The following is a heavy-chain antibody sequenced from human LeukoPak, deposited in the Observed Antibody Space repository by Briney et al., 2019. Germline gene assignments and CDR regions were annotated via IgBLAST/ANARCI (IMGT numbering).Heavy chain of an antibody. V-gene: IGHV4-34*01. D-gene: IGHD6-13*01. CDR3: ARAPGVAAAGFNWFDP. Sequence: SETLSLTCAVYDGSFSGYYWSWIRQPPGKGLEWIGEINHSGSTNYNPSLKSRVTISLDTSKSQFSLKVRYVTAADTAVYYCARAPGVAAAGFNWFDPWGQGTLVTVSS. CDR2: INHSGST. J-gene: IGHJ5*02. CDR1: DGSFSGYY.